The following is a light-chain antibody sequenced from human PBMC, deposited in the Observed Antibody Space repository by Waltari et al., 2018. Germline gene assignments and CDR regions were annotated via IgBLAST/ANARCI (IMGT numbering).Light chain of an antibody. CDR1: SSDVGGYTF. J-gene: IGLJ1*01. V-gene: IGLV2-14*01. CDR2: EVS. CDR3: SSYTSSSTLLYV. Sequence: QSALTQPASVSGSPGQSITISCPGTSSDVGGYTFVSWYQQHPGKAPKLMIYEVSNRPSGVSNRFSGSKSGNTASLTISGLQAEDEADYYCSSYTSSSTLLYVFGTGTKVTVL.